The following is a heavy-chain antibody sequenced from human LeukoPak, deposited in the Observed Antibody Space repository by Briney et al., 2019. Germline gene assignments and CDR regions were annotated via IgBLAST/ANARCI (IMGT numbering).Heavy chain of an antibody. J-gene: IGHJ4*02. CDR2: IYPGGSDT. D-gene: IGHD6-13*01. CDR1: GYSFTSYW. CDR3: ARQVTAASDS. Sequence: GESLKISCKGSGYSFTSYWIGWVRQMPGKGLEWMGIIYPGGSDTRYSPSLQGQVTLSVDKSINTAYLQWSSLKASGTAMYYCARQVTAASDSWGQGTLVTVSS. V-gene: IGHV5-51*01.